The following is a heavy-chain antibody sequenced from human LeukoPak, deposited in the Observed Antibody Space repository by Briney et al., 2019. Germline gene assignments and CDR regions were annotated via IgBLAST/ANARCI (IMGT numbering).Heavy chain of an antibody. CDR2: IKQDGSEK. D-gene: IGHD6-25*01. J-gene: IGHJ3*02. CDR1: EFSFSNYW. CDR3: ARVAATATGAYDI. V-gene: IGHV3-7*04. Sequence: GGSLRLSCAACEFSFSNYWMSWVRQAPGKGLEWVARIKQDGSEKNYVDSVKGRLTISRDNTKNSLYLQMNSLRAEDTAVYYCARVAATATGAYDIWGQGTMVTVSS.